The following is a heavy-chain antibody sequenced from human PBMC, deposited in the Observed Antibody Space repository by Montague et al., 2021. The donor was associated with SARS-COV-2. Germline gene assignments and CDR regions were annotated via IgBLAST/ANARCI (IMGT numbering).Heavy chain of an antibody. CDR1: GDSVSINTAA. V-gene: IGHV6-1*01. Sequence: CAISGDSVSINTAACKWSKQSPSRGLELLGRTYYRSKWNYDYAVSVKSRMTISPDTSKNQFSLQLSSVTPEDRAVYYCARDPRYSLSWSFDYWGQGTLVTVSS. CDR2: TYYRSKWNY. J-gene: IGHJ4*02. CDR3: ARDPRYSLSWSFDY. D-gene: IGHD6-13*01.